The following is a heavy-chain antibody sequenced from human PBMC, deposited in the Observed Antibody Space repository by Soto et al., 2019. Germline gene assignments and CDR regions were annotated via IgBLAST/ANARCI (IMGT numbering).Heavy chain of an antibody. D-gene: IGHD3-10*01. Sequence: GGSLRLSCAASGFTFSSYAMSWVRQAPGKGLEWVSAISGSGGSTYYADSVKGRFTISRDNSKNTLYLQMNSLRAEDTAVYYCAKDADGSGSYYLAAFDIWGQGTMVTVS. V-gene: IGHV3-23*01. CDR3: AKDADGSGSYYLAAFDI. CDR2: ISGSGGST. J-gene: IGHJ3*02. CDR1: GFTFSSYA.